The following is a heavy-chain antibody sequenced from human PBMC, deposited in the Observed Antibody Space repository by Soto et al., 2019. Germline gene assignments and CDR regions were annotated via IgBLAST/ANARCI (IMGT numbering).Heavy chain of an antibody. CDR1: GYIFTTYG. V-gene: IGHV1-18*01. J-gene: IGHJ4*02. D-gene: IGHD1-1*01. CDR2: INAHNGNT. Sequence: QVHLVHSGAEVTKPGASVKVSCKGTGYIFTTYGITWVRQAPVQGLEWMGWINAHNGNTNFAQKLQGRVTVTRDTSTSTAYMELRNLRSDDTAVYYCARVRYGDYWGQGALVTVSS. CDR3: ARVRYGDY.